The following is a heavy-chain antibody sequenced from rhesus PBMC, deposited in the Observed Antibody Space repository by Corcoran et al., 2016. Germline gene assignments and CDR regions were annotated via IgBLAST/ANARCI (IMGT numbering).Heavy chain of an antibody. D-gene: IGHD5-30*01. V-gene: IGHV4S12*01. CDR1: GGSISSSNW. CDR3: ARRLRIQWVQPFDV. Sequence: QVQLQESGPGLVKPSETLSLTCAVSGGSISSSNWWSWIRQPPGKGLEWIGGIYRNSDRTNYPPSLKSRVTISNATSKNQFSLKLSSVTAADTAVYYCARRLRIQWVQPFDVWGPGVLVTVSS. CDR2: IYRNSDRT. J-gene: IGHJ5-1*01.